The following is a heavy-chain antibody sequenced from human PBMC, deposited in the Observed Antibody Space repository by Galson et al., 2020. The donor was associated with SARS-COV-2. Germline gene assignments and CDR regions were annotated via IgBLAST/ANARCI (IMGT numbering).Heavy chain of an antibody. V-gene: IGHV4-39*01. Sequence: SETLSLTCTASGGTISSSRYYWGWIRQPPGKGLEWIGSMYYSGSTYYNPSLKSRVTMSVDTSKNQFSLKLSPVTAADTAVFYCARFEYRSSMFDYWGQGTLVTVSS. J-gene: IGHJ4*02. CDR1: GGTISSSRYY. CDR3: ARFEYRSSMFDY. CDR2: MYYSGST. D-gene: IGHD6-13*01.